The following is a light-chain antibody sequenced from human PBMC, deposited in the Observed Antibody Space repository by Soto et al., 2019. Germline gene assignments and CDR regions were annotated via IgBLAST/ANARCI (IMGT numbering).Light chain of an antibody. CDR1: RSVVGTYDL. CDR3: CSYAVSSTYV. Sequence: QSVLTQPRSGSASPGQSVTISCTGTRSVVGTYDLVSWYQQHPGKAPKLMIYEVSKRPSGVSNRFSGSKSGNTASLTISGLQAEDEADYHCCSYAVSSTYVFGTGTKVTVL. J-gene: IGLJ1*01. CDR2: EVS. V-gene: IGLV2-23*02.